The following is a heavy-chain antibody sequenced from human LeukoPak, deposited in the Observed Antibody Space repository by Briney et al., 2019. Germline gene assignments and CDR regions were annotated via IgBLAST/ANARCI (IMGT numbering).Heavy chain of an antibody. CDR3: ARQHCSGGDCYFFD. V-gene: IGHV3-33*01. CDR2: IWYDGNNK. CDR1: GFTFSSYG. D-gene: IGHD2-15*01. Sequence: PGRSLRLSCAASGFTFSSYGMHWVRQAPGKGLEWVALIWYDGNNKYYADSVKGRFTISRDNSKNTLYLQLSSLRAEDTAVYYCARQHCSGGDCYFFDWGQGTLVTVSS. J-gene: IGHJ4*02.